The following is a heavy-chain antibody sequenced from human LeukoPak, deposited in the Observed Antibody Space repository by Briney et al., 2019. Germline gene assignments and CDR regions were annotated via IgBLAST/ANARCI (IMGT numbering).Heavy chain of an antibody. Sequence: PSETLSLTCTVSGGSISSHYWSWTRQPPGKGLEWIGYIYYSGSTNYNPSLKSRVTISVDTSKNQFSLKLSSVTAADTAVYYCARGIVVVVFDIWGQGTMVTVSS. J-gene: IGHJ3*02. CDR2: IYYSGST. CDR3: ARGIVVVVFDI. V-gene: IGHV4-59*11. CDR1: GGSISSHY. D-gene: IGHD2-2*01.